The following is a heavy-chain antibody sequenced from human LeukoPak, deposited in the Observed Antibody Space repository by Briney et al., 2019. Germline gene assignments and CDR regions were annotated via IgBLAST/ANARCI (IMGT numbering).Heavy chain of an antibody. D-gene: IGHD6-13*01. J-gene: IGHJ5*02. CDR3: AGYSSSWYRDWFDA. CDR2: ISGSGSST. CDR1: GFTFSNYA. Sequence: GGSLRLSCAASGFTFSNYAMSWVRQAPGKGLEWVSDISGSGSSTYYADSVKGRYTISRDNSKNTLYLQMNSLRAEDTAVDYCAGYSSSWYRDWFDAWGQRTLVSAS. V-gene: IGHV3-23*01.